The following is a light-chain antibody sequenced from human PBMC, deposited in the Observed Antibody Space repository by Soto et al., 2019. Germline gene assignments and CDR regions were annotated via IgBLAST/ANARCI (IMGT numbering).Light chain of an antibody. J-gene: IGLJ2*01. CDR2: ANN. CDR1: SSNIGGNA. CDR3: SSWDDSLHAVI. Sequence: QSVLTQPPSASGTPGQRVTISCSGSSSNIGGNAVNWYQQLPGTTPKLLIYANNRLPPGIPDRFYGAKSGTSASLAVSGLELEDDAHYYCSSWDDSLHAVIFSEGTKLTV. V-gene: IGLV1-44*01.